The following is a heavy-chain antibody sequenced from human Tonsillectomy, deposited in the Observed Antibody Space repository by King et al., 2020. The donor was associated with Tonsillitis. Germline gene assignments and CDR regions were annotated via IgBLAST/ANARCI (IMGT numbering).Heavy chain of an antibody. CDR2: VSGSGGRT. D-gene: IGHD2-2*01. J-gene: IGHJ3*02. CDR3: AKVGYCNSSIGLYGICVFDN. Sequence: VQLVESGGGLVQPGGSLRLSCTVSGFTFSTYAMSWVRQAPGKGLEWVSAVSGSGGRTYYAASVKGRFTISRDNSKNIVYLQMNSLGAEDTAVYYCAKVGYCNSSIGLYGICVFDNW. V-gene: IGHV3-23*04. CDR1: GFTFSTYA.